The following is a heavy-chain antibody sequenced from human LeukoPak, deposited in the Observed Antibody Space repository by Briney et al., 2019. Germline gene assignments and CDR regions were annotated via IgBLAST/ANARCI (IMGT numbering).Heavy chain of an antibody. Sequence: GGFLRLSCAASGFTFSSYAMSWVRQAPGKGLEWVSAISGSGGSTYYADSVKGRFTISRDNSKNTLYLQMNSLRAEDTAVYYCASLIVNQPHYYGSRGELDYWGQGTLVTVSS. D-gene: IGHD3-10*01. CDR1: GFTFSSYA. J-gene: IGHJ4*02. CDR2: ISGSGGST. V-gene: IGHV3-23*01. CDR3: ASLIVNQPHYYGSRGELDY.